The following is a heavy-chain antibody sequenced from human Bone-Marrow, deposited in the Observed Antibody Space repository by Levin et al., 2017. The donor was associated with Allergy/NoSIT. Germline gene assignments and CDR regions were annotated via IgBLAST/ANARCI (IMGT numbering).Heavy chain of an antibody. Sequence: GESLKISCAASGFTFSTYWFHWVRQRPGEGLVWVSRINEDGIITNYADTVKGRFTISRDNARNTLHLQMNNLRGDDTAVYYCVRDLAGGDGNWGQGILVTVSS. CDR3: VRDLAGGDGN. D-gene: IGHD2-21*02. CDR1: GFTFSTYW. V-gene: IGHV3-74*01. J-gene: IGHJ4*02. CDR2: INEDGIIT.